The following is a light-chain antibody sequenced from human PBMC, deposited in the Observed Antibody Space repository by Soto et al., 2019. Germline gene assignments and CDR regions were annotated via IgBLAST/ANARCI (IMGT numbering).Light chain of an antibody. Sequence: EIVMTQSPSTLSVSPWERSTLSFMASQSVRNNLAWYQQKPGQAPSLLIYGASTRATGIPARFSGSGSGTEFTLTISSLQSEDFAVYFCHQYNNWPRTFGQGTRLEI. CDR1: QSVRNN. V-gene: IGKV3-15*01. J-gene: IGKJ5*01. CDR3: HQYNNWPRT. CDR2: GAS.